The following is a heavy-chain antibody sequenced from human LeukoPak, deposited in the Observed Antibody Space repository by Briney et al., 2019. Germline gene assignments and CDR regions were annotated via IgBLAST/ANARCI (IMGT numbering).Heavy chain of an antibody. J-gene: IGHJ4*02. D-gene: IGHD5-12*01. CDR1: GGTFSSYA. CDR3: ARDERSGYDYHFDY. Sequence: ASVKVSCKASGGTFSSYAIRWVRQAPGQGLEWMGGIIPIFGTANYAQKFQGRVTITADESTSTAYMELSSLRSEDTAVYYCARDERSGYDYHFDYWGQGTQVTVSS. V-gene: IGHV1-69*13. CDR2: IIPIFGTA.